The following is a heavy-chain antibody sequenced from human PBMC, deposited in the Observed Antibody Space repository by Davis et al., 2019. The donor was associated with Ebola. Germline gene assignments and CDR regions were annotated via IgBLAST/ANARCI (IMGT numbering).Heavy chain of an antibody. CDR2: IKSKTDGGTT. CDR1: GFTFSSHW. V-gene: IGHV3-15*01. J-gene: IGHJ6*04. CDR3: TTVTDYGMDV. Sequence: GESLKISCAASGFTFSSHWMSWVRQAPGKGLEWVGRIKSKTDGGTTDYAAPVKGRFTISRDDSKNPLYLQMNSLKTEETTVYYCTTVTDYGMDVWGKGTTVTVSS.